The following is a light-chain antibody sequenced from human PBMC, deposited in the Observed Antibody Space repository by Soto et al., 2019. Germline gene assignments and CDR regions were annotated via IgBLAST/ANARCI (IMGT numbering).Light chain of an antibody. J-gene: IGLJ2*01. Sequence: VVTQEPSLTVSPGGTVTLTCGSSTGAVTSGHYPYWFQQKPGQAPRTLIYETSNKHSWTPARFSGSLLGGKAALTLSGAQPEDEAEYYCLLSYSGAQVFGGGTKVTVL. CDR2: ETS. CDR1: TGAVTSGHY. V-gene: IGLV7-46*01. CDR3: LLSYSGAQV.